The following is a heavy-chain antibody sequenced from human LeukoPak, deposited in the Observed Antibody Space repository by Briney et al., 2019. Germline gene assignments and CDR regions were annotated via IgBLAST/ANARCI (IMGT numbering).Heavy chain of an antibody. Sequence: GGCLRLSCADSGFTFGRYWTHSVRQDAGKGLVWVSHITTDGSGTSYADSVKGRLTISRDNAKNTLYLQMNSLRAEDAAVYYCARGAIVGANFDYWGQGTLVTVSS. J-gene: IGHJ4*02. D-gene: IGHD1-26*01. V-gene: IGHV3-74*01. CDR1: GFTFGRYW. CDR2: ITTDGSGT. CDR3: ARGAIVGANFDY.